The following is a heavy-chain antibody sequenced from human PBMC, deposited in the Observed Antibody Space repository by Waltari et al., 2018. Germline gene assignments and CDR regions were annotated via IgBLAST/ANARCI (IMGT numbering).Heavy chain of an antibody. CDR1: GYTFTGHY. J-gene: IGHJ4*02. Sequence: QVQLVQSGAEVKKPGASVKVSCKASGYTFTGHYMHWVRQAPGQGLEWMGRINTNSGCTNYAQKFQGRVTMNRDTSISTAYMEMSRLRSDDTAVHYCARGSVGEAATDYWGQGTLVTVSS. CDR3: ARGSVGEAATDY. V-gene: IGHV1-2*06. CDR2: INTNSGCT. D-gene: IGHD2-15*01.